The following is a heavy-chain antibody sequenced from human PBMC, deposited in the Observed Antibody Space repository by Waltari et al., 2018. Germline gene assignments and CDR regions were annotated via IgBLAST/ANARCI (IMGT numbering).Heavy chain of an antibody. CDR3: ARGYGSGSYYKTFDY. J-gene: IGHJ4*02. CDR1: GGSISSHY. Sequence: QVQLQESGPGLVKPSETLSLTCTVSGGSISSHYWSWTRQPPGKGLEWIGYIYYSGSTNYNPSLKSRVTISVDTSKNQFSLKLSSVTAADTAVYYCARGYGSGSYYKTFDYWGQGTLVTVSS. D-gene: IGHD3-10*01. V-gene: IGHV4-59*11. CDR2: IYYSGST.